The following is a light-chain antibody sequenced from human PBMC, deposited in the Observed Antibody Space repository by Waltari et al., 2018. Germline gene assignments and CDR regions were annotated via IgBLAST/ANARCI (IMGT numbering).Light chain of an antibody. V-gene: IGLV2-8*01. Sequence: QSALTQPPSASGSPGQSVPISCPGTSSDVGAYNYVSWYQQHPGKAPKLMIYEVSKRPSGVPDRFSGSKSGNTASLTVSGLQAEDEADYYCSSYAGTDVVFGGGTKLTVL. CDR2: EVS. CDR1: SSDVGAYNY. J-gene: IGLJ2*01. CDR3: SSYAGTDVV.